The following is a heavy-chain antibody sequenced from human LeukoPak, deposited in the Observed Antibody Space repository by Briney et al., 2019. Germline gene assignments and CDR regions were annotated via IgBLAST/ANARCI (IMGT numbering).Heavy chain of an antibody. Sequence: SETLSLTCTVSGGSISSSSYYWGWIRQPPGKGLEWIGSIYYSGSTYYNPSLKSRVTISVDTSKNQFSLKLSSVTAADTAVYYCARGPVRGRPCYDYWGQGTLVTVSS. CDR3: ARGPVRGRPCYDY. CDR2: IYYSGST. CDR1: GGSISSSSYY. V-gene: IGHV4-39*01. D-gene: IGHD3-10*02. J-gene: IGHJ4*02.